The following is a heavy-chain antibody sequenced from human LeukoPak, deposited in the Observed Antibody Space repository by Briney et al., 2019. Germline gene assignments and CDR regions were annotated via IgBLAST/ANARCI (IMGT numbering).Heavy chain of an antibody. CDR1: GFTFSSYS. J-gene: IGHJ4*02. Sequence: GGSLRLSCAASGFTFSSYSMNWVRQAPGKGLEWVSSISSSSSYIYYADSVKGRFTISRDNAKNSLYLQMNSLRAEDTAVYYCVRSAFHAGSGNYYDYWGQGTLVTVSS. CDR3: VRSAFHAGSGNYYDY. V-gene: IGHV3-21*01. CDR2: ISSSSSYI. D-gene: IGHD3-22*01.